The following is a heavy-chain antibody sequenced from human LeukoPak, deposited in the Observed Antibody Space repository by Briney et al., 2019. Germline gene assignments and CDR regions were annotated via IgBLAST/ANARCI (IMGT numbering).Heavy chain of an antibody. CDR2: IIPLFGTA. CDR3: ASPYDYGHHYLDALHI. CDR1: GYTFTSYG. Sequence: GASVKVSCKASGYTFTSYGISWVRQAPGQGLEWMGRIIPLFGTADYAQRYQGRVTISADNSLNTAYLELSSLTSEDTAVYYCASPYDYGHHYLDALHIWGQGTIVTVSS. J-gene: IGHJ3*02. D-gene: IGHD4-17*01. V-gene: IGHV1-69*06.